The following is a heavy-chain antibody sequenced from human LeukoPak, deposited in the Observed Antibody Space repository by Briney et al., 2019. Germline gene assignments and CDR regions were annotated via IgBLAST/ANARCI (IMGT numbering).Heavy chain of an antibody. CDR2: INHSGST. CDR3: ARAPRKYYYDSSGYYDP. CDR1: GGSFSGYY. J-gene: IGHJ5*02. D-gene: IGHD3-22*01. V-gene: IGHV4-34*01. Sequence: SETLSLTCAVYGGSFSGYYWSWIRQPPGKGLEWIGEINHSGSTNYNPSLKSRVTISVDTSKNQFSLKLSSVTAADTAVYYCARAPRKYYYDSSGYYDPWGQGTLVTVSS.